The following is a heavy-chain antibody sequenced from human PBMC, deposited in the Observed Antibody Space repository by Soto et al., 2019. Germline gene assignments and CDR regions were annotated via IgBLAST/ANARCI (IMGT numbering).Heavy chain of an antibody. J-gene: IGHJ4*02. CDR3: ATTRGYYDILTGYSSLPSFDY. D-gene: IGHD3-9*01. V-gene: IGHV4-59*01. CDR1: GGSINNYD. CDR2: IYYSGST. Sequence: SETLSLTCTVSGGSINNYDWSWIRQPPGKGLEWIGYIYYSGSTNYNPSLKSRVTISVDTSKNQFSLRLSSVTAADTAVYYCATTRGYYDILTGYSSLPSFDYWGQGTLVTVSS.